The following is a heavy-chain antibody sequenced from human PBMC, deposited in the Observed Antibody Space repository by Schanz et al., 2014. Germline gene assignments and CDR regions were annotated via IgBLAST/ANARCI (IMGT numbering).Heavy chain of an antibody. V-gene: IGHV3-23*04. CDR1: GFTFNSYA. D-gene: IGHD3-9*01. J-gene: IGHJ4*02. Sequence: EVQLVESGGGVVQPGGSLRLSCAASGFTFNSYAFHWVRQAPGKGPEWVSGIGGSGDSTHYADSVKGRFIISRDNSKNTLYLQVNSLRAEDTAVYYCAKHVRSLTGNDYWGQGTLVTVSS. CDR3: AKHVRSLTGNDY. CDR2: IGGSGDST.